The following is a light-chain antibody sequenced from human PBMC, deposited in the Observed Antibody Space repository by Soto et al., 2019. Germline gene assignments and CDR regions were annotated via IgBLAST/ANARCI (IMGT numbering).Light chain of an antibody. CDR3: QQYGSSRWT. CDR2: SVS. Sequence: EIVLTQSPDTLSLSPGERATLSCRTSETVSDSQLAWYQQKPGQAPRLLIYSVSTRATGIADRFSGSGSGTDCTLAISRLEPADFALYYCQQYGSSRWTFGQGTRVDIK. CDR1: ETVSDSQ. J-gene: IGKJ1*01. V-gene: IGKV3-20*01.